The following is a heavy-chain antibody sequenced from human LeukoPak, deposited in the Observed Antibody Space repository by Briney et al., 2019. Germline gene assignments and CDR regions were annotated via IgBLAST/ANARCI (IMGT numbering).Heavy chain of an antibody. V-gene: IGHV3-48*03. J-gene: IGHJ4*02. CDR2: ISRSGATI. D-gene: IGHD1-26*01. Sequence: GGSLRLSCAASGFTFSSYGMNWVRQAPGKGPEWISYISRSGATIYYADSVKGRFTVSRDNSKNSLYLQMNSLRAEDTAVYYCATNSGSSGTPQYWGQGTLVTVSS. CDR3: ATNSGSSGTPQY. CDR1: GFTFSSYG.